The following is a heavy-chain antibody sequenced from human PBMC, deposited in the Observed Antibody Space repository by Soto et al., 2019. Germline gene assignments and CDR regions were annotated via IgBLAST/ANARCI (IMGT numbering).Heavy chain of an antibody. CDR1: GGSFSGYY. J-gene: IGHJ5*02. Sequence: SETLSLTCAVYGGSFSGYYWSWIRQPPGKGLEWIGEINHSGSTNYNPSLKGRVTISVDTSKNQFSLKLSSVTAADTAVYYCARGPITGTTGSWFDPWGQGTLVTVSS. V-gene: IGHV4-34*01. CDR3: ARGPITGTTGSWFDP. D-gene: IGHD1-20*01. CDR2: INHSGST.